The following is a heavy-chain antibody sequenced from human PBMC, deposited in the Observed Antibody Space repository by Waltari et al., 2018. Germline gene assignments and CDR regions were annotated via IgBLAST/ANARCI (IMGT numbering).Heavy chain of an antibody. Sequence: QEQLVESGGGVVQPGRSLRLSCVGSGFTFHYYAMPWVRQAPGKGPEWVAVISYDGSEKYYADSVKGRLTVSRDNTENTAYHQMVSLTAEDTAVYYCTRSVLGIELRDAFDIWGQGTMVTVSS. CDR1: GFTFHYYA. CDR2: ISYDGSEK. J-gene: IGHJ3*02. D-gene: IGHD2-8*02. CDR3: TRSVLGIELRDAFDI. V-gene: IGHV3-30*01.